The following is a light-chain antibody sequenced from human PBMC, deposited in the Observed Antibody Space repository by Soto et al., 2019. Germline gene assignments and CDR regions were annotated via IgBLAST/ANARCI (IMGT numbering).Light chain of an antibody. J-gene: IGLJ1*01. V-gene: IGLV2-14*01. CDR2: EVS. CDR1: SSDVGGYND. CDR3: SSCTTSRTRYV. Sequence: QSALTQPASVSGSPGQSITISCTGTSSDVGGYNDVSWYQQHPGKAPKTIIYEVSNRPSGVSNRFSGSKSGNTASLTISGLQAEDEADYYCSSCTTSRTRYVFGTGTKLTVL.